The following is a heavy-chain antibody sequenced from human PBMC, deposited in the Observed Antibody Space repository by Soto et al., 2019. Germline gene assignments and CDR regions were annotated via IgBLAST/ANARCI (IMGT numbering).Heavy chain of an antibody. D-gene: IGHD5-12*01. CDR2: IYYSGST. Sequence: QVQLQESGPGLVKPSETLSLTCTVSGGSVSSGSYYWTWIRQPPGKGLEWIGYIYYSGSTNYNPSLKRRLTTAVQPSKNQRALKLYSVTAADTAVYYCARLAPAGYRYGMDVWGQGTTVTVSS. J-gene: IGHJ6*02. V-gene: IGHV4-61*01. CDR3: ARLAPAGYRYGMDV. CDR1: GGSVSSGSYY.